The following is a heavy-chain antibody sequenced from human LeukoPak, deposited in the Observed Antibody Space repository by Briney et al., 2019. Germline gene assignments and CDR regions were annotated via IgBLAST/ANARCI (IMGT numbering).Heavy chain of an antibody. CDR1: GFTFSSYG. CDR3: EKDGWPSQEQWLEYYFDY. D-gene: IGHD6-19*01. Sequence: PGASLRLSCAASGFTFSSYGMSWVRQAPGKGLGWVSSIRGSGGSTYYADSVKGRFTISRDNSKNTLYLQMNSLRAEDTAVYYCEKDGWPSQEQWLEYYFDYWGQGTLVTVSS. V-gene: IGHV3-23*01. CDR2: IRGSGGST. J-gene: IGHJ4*02.